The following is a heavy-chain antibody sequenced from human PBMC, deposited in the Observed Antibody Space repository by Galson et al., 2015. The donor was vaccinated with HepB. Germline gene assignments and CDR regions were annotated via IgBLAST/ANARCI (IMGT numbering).Heavy chain of an antibody. CDR3: ARQGYSGGAHYYFDL. CDR2: IDPSDSYA. D-gene: IGHD6-19*01. V-gene: IGHV5-10-1*01. CDR1: GSSFTSYW. Sequence: QSGAEVKKPGESLRISCKGSGSSFTSYWISWVRQMPGKGLEWMGRIDPSDSYANYSPSFQGHVTISIDKSINTAYLQWSSLKASDTAMYYCARQGYSGGAHYYFDLWGRGTLVTVSS. J-gene: IGHJ2*01.